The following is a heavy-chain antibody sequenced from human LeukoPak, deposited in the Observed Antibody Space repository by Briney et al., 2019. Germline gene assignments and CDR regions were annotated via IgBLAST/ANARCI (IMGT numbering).Heavy chain of an antibody. J-gene: IGHJ4*02. CDR2: IYHSGST. V-gene: IGHV4-30-2*01. CDR3: ASSTGATLNY. Sequence: SETLSLTCTVSGGSISSGGYYWSWIRQPPGKGLEWIGYIYHSGSTYYNPSLKSRVTTSVDRSKNQFSLKLSSVTAADTAVYYCASSTGATLNYWGQGTLVTVSS. D-gene: IGHD1-1*01. CDR1: GGSISSGGYY.